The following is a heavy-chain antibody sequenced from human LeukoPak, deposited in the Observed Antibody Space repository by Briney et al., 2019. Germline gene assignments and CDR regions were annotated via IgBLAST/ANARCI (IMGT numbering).Heavy chain of an antibody. CDR2: MSFDGSHT. J-gene: IGHJ6*03. Sequence: GGSLRLSCAASGFTFSSYGMHWVRQAPGKGLEWVAVMSFDGSHTYYADSVKGRFTISRDNSKNTLYLQMNSLRAEDTAVYYCAKDQAPLHMDVWGKGTTVTISS. CDR1: GFTFSSYG. V-gene: IGHV3-30*18. CDR3: AKDQAPLHMDV.